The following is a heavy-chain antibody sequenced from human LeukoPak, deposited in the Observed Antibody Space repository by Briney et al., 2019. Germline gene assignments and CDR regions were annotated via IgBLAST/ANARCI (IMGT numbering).Heavy chain of an antibody. Sequence: GGSLRLSCAASGFTFSSDGMHWVRQAPGKGLEWVAFIRYDGSNKYYADSVKGRFTISRDNSKNTLYLQMNSLRAEDTAVYYCAKDQIVVTAIWGGDYWGQGTLVTVSS. CDR2: IRYDGSNK. D-gene: IGHD2-21*02. CDR3: AKDQIVVTAIWGGDY. J-gene: IGHJ4*02. V-gene: IGHV3-30*02. CDR1: GFTFSSDG.